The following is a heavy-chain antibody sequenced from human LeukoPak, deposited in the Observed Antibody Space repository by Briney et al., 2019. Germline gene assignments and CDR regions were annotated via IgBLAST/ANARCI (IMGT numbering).Heavy chain of an antibody. CDR3: VRDNRSYNFDY. CDR1: GFTFSGYW. CDR2: IKSDGGFT. J-gene: IGHJ4*02. D-gene: IGHD1-26*01. Sequence: GGSLRLSCAASGFTFSGYWMHWVRQAPGKGLVWVSCIKSDGGFTNIADSAKGRFTISRDNAKNTVYLQMNSLRAEDTAVYYCVRDNRSYNFDYWGQGTLVTVSS. V-gene: IGHV3-74*01.